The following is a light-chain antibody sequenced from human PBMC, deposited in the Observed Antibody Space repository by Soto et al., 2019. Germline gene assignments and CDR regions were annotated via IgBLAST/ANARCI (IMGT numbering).Light chain of an antibody. CDR1: SSDVGGYNY. CDR3: SSYISSSTLNV. V-gene: IGLV2-14*01. Sequence: QSVLNQPASVSGSPGQSITISCTGTSSDVGGYNYVSWYQQHPGKAPKLMIYDVSKRPSGGSNRFSGSKSGNTASLTISGLQAEDEADYYCSSYISSSTLNVFGTGTKVTVL. CDR2: DVS. J-gene: IGLJ1*01.